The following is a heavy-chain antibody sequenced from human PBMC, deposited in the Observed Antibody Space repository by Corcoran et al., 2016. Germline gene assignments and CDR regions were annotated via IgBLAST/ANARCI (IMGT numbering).Heavy chain of an antibody. J-gene: IGHJ6*02. Sequence: QVQLVESGGGVVQPGRSLRLSCAASRFTFSSYGMHWVRQAPGKGLEWVAVIWYDGSNKYYADSVKGRFTISRDNSKNTLYLQMNSLRAEDTAVYYCARVRQVDTAMVTPYYYGMDVWGQGTTVTVSS. CDR1: RFTFSSYG. V-gene: IGHV3-33*01. D-gene: IGHD5-18*01. CDR2: IWYDGSNK. CDR3: ARVRQVDTAMVTPYYYGMDV.